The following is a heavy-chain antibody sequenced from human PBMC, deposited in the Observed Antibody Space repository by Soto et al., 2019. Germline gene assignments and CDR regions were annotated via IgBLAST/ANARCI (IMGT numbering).Heavy chain of an antibody. CDR2: IYYSGST. D-gene: IGHD6-19*01. Sequence: QVQLQESGPGLVKPSETLSLTCTVSGGSISSYYWSWIRQPPGKGLEWIGYIYYSGSTNYNPSLKSRVTMSVDTSKNPFSLKLSSVTAADTAVYYCARGWGSGWYGGWFDPWGQGTLVTVSS. CDR3: ARGWGSGWYGGWFDP. J-gene: IGHJ5*02. V-gene: IGHV4-59*01. CDR1: GGSISSYY.